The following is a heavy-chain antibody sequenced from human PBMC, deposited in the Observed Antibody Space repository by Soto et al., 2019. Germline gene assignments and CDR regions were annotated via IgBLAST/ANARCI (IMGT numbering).Heavy chain of an antibody. V-gene: IGHV4-30-4*01. D-gene: IGHD6-13*01. J-gene: IGHJ4*02. CDR1: DGYISSGNYF. CDR3: ASRQQQVALVDY. Sequence: LSLTCSVSDGYISSGNYFWSWVRQPPGKGLEWIGHIYYSGATFYNPSLKSRVAISVDASKNQFSLKLTSVTAADTAIYYCASRQQQVALVDYWGLGRLVTVSS. CDR2: IYYSGAT.